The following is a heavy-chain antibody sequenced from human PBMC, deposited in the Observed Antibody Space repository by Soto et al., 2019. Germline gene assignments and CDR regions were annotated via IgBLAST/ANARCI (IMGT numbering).Heavy chain of an antibody. D-gene: IGHD3-22*01. CDR3: AKDRGITMIVDYGMDV. CDR1: GFTFSSYG. V-gene: IGHV3-30*18. CDR2: ISYDGSNK. J-gene: IGHJ6*02. Sequence: AGGSLRLSCAAAGFTFSSYGMHWVRQAPGKGLEWVAVISYDGSNKYYADSVKGRFTISRDNSKNTLYLQMNSLRAEDTAVYYCAKDRGITMIVDYGMDVWGQGTTVTVSS.